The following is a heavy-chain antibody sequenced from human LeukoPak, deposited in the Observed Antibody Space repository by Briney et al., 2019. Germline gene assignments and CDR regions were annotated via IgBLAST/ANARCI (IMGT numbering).Heavy chain of an antibody. CDR3: ARDEFYCGSINCYFGY. V-gene: IGHV3-21*01. D-gene: IGHD2-2*01. J-gene: IGHJ4*02. Sequence: GSLXLSCAASGFTFSTYSMNWVRQAPGKGLEWVSSISSNNNYIYYADSVKGRFTVSRDNAKNSLYLQMNSLRAEDTAVYYCARDEFYCGSINCYFGYWGQGTLVTVSS. CDR2: ISSNNNYI. CDR1: GFTFSTYS.